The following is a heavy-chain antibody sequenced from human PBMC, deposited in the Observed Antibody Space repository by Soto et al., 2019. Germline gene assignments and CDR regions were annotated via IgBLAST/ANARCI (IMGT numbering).Heavy chain of an antibody. CDR1: GGSISSSNW. J-gene: IGHJ5*01. Sequence: TSETLSLTCAVSGGSISSSNWWSWVRQPPGKGLEWIGEIYHSENTKYNPSLKSRVTISVDKSKNQFFLKLSSVTAADTAVYFCASLGPSNCFDSWGQGTLVTVSS. V-gene: IGHV4-4*02. CDR2: IYHSENT. CDR3: ASLGPSNCFDS.